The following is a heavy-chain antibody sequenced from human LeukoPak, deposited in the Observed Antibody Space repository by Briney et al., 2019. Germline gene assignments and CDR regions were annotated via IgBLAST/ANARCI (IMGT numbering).Heavy chain of an antibody. CDR2: INHSGST. D-gene: IGHD3-3*01. CDR3: ARVKRRFLEWLLDY. CDR1: GGSFSGYY. J-gene: IGHJ4*02. Sequence: SETLSLTCAVYGGSFSGYYWSWLRQPPGKGLEWIGEINHSGSTNYNPSLKSRVTISVDTSKNQFSLKLSSVTAADTAVYYCARVKRRFLEWLLDYWGQGTLVTVSS. V-gene: IGHV4-34*01.